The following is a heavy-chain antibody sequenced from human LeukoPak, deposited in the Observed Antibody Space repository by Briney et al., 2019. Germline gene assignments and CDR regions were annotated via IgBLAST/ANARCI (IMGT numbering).Heavy chain of an antibody. D-gene: IGHD3-3*01. CDR1: GFTFSSYG. J-gene: IGHJ4*02. Sequence: PGRSLRLSCAASGFTFSSYGMHWVRQAPGKGLEWVSSITGSGRGDSTNYADSVKGRFTIPRDNSKSTLYLQMNSLRAEDTAIYYCAKSGSGYYIWGQGTLVTVSS. CDR3: AKSGSGYYI. CDR2: ITGSGRGDST. V-gene: IGHV3-23*01.